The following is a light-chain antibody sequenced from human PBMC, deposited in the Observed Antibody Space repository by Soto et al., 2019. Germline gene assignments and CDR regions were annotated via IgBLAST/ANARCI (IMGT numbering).Light chain of an antibody. CDR2: GVT. V-gene: IGLV2-14*03. J-gene: IGLJ1*01. Sequence: QSVLTHPASVSWSPGHSITISCTGTSSDIGFYNYVSWYQQYPGKAPNLLIYGVTNRPSGVSYRLSGSKSGSTASLTISGLRDEEEADYYCSSYSTSFFYVFGTGTKVTVL. CDR1: SSDIGFYNY. CDR3: SSYSTSFFYV.